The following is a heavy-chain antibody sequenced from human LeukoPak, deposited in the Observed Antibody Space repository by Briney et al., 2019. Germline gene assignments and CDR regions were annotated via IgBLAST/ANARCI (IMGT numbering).Heavy chain of an antibody. Sequence: ASVKVSCKASGYTFTSYGISWVRQAPGQGLEWMGWISAYNGNTNYAQKLQGRVTMTTDTSTSTAYMELRSLRSDDTAVYYCARDEGSGSPPGYYGMDVWGQGTTVTVS. V-gene: IGHV1-18*01. CDR1: GYTFTSYG. D-gene: IGHD3-10*01. CDR2: ISAYNGNT. CDR3: ARDEGSGSPPGYYGMDV. J-gene: IGHJ6*02.